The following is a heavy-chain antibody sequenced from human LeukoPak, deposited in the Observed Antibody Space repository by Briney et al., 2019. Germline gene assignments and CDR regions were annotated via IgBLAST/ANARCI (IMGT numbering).Heavy chain of an antibody. CDR2: IYYSGST. J-gene: IGHJ4*02. D-gene: IGHD3-22*01. V-gene: IGHV4-59*08. CDR1: SGSIRNYH. Sequence: PSETLSLICTVSSGSIRNYHWSWIRQPPGKGLEWVGYIYYSGSTNYNPSLESRVTISVDMPKNQFSLKLSSVTVADTAVYYCARQYDYDSSGYYFGYWGQGTLVTVSS. CDR3: ARQYDYDSSGYYFGY.